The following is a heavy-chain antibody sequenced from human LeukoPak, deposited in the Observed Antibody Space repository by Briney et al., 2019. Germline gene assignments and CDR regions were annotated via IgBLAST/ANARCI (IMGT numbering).Heavy chain of an antibody. CDR1: GYTFTSYA. J-gene: IGHJ4*02. CDR3: ARALPGIAVAGSPALDY. CDR2: INTNTGNP. D-gene: IGHD6-19*01. V-gene: IGHV7-4-1*02. Sequence: GASVKVSCKASGYTFTSYAMNWVRQAPGQGLEWMGWINTNTGNPTYAQGFTGRFVFSLDTSVSTAYLQISSLKAEDTAVYYCARALPGIAVAGSPALDYWGQGTLVTVSS.